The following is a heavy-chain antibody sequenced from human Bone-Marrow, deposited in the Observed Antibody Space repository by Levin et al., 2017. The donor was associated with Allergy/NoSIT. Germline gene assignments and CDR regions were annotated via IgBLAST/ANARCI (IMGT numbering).Heavy chain of an antibody. CDR3: ARLAAAGTSGMDV. CDR2: IYPGDSDT. D-gene: IGHD6-13*01. CDR1: GYSFTSYW. V-gene: IGHV5-51*01. Sequence: GGSLRLSCKGSGYSFTSYWIGWVRQMPGKGLEWMGIIYPGDSDTRYSPSFQGQVTISADKSISTAYLQWSSLKASDTAMYYCARLAAAGTSGMDVWGQGTTVTVSS. J-gene: IGHJ6*02.